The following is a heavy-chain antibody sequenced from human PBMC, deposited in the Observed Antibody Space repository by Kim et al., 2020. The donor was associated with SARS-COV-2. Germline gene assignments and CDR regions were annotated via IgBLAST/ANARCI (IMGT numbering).Heavy chain of an antibody. Sequence: VKGRFTSSRDNSKNTLYLQMNSLRAEDTAVYYCAKDLFLGYCSSTSCYNYWGQGTLVTVSS. D-gene: IGHD2-2*01. V-gene: IGHV3-23*01. J-gene: IGHJ4*02. CDR3: AKDLFLGYCSSTSCYNY.